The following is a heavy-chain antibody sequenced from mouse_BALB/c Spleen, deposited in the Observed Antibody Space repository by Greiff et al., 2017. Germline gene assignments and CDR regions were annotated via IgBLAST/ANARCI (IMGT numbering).Heavy chain of an antibody. D-gene: IGHD2-3*01. Sequence: DVQLQESGPGLVKPSQSLSLTCTVTGYSITSDYAWNWIRQFPGNKLEWMGYISYSGSTSYNPSLKSRISITRDTSKNQFFLQLNSVTTEDTATYYCARYDGYPFTYWGQGTLVTVSA. J-gene: IGHJ3*01. V-gene: IGHV3-2*02. CDR1: GYSITSDYA. CDR3: ARYDGYPFTY. CDR2: ISYSGST.